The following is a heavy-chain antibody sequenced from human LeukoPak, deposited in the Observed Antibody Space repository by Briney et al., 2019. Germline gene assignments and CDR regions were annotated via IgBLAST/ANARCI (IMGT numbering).Heavy chain of an antibody. D-gene: IGHD2-21*02. V-gene: IGHV4-4*02. Sequence: SETLSLTCVVSGASISSDKWWTWVRQTPGKGLEWIGEIHPSGRTNYKPSLKSRVTMSVDKSKNQFSLKMTSVTAADTAFYYCARGGDWKFDYWGQGALVTVSS. J-gene: IGHJ4*02. CDR1: GASISSDKW. CDR2: IHPSGRT. CDR3: ARGGDWKFDY.